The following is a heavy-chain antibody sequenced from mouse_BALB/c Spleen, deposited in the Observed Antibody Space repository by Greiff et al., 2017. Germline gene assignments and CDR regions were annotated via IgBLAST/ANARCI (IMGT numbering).Heavy chain of an antibody. CDR1: GYTFTSYW. CDR2: INPSNGGT. Sequence: VQLQQSGAELVKPGASVKLSCKASGYTFTSYWMHWVKLRPGQGLEWIGEINPSNGGTNYNEKFKRKATLTVDKSSSTAYMQLSSLTSEDSAVYCCTSYDYDVEAMDYWGQGTSVTVAS. CDR3: TSYDYDVEAMDY. D-gene: IGHD2-4*01. J-gene: IGHJ4*01. V-gene: IGHV1S16*01.